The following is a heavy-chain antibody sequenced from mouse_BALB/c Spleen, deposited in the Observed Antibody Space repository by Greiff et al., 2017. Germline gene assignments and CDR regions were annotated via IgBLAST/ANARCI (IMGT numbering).Heavy chain of an antibody. CDR1: GYSITSDYA. D-gene: IGHD2-3*01. J-gene: IGHJ3*01. Sequence: VQLQQSGPGLVKPSQSLSLTCTVTGYSITSDYAWNWIRQFPGNKLEWMGYISYSGSTSYNPSLKSRISITRDTSKNQFFLQLNSVTTEDTATYYCARCGDYDGYYGWFAYWGQGTLVTVSA. V-gene: IGHV3-2*02. CDR3: ARCGDYDGYYGWFAY. CDR2: ISYSGST.